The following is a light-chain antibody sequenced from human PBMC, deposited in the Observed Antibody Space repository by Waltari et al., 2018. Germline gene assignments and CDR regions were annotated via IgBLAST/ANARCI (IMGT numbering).Light chain of an antibody. Sequence: QSALTQPPPASGSPGQSVPPPCTGTSRHVGGFHFVSWYQHHPGKAPKFMIYEVSKRPSGVPDRFSGSKSGNTASLTVSGLQAEDEADYYCSSYAGSNTWVFGGGTKLTVL. CDR1: SRHVGGFHF. CDR3: SSYAGSNTWV. CDR2: EVS. V-gene: IGLV2-8*01. J-gene: IGLJ3*02.